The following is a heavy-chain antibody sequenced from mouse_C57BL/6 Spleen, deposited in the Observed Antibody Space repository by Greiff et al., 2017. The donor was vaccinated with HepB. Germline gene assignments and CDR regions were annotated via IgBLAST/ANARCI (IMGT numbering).Heavy chain of an antibody. CDR2: IDPSDSET. D-gene: IGHD1-1*01. CDR3: AREGGSSYYAMDY. CDR1: GYTFTSYW. V-gene: IGHV1-52*01. Sequence: QVQLQQPGAELVRPGSSVKLSCKASGYTFTSYWMHWVKQRPIQGLEWIGNIDPSDSETHYNQKFKDKATLTVDKSSSTAYMQLSSLTSEDSAVYYCAREGGSSYYAMDYWGQGTSVTVSS. J-gene: IGHJ4*01.